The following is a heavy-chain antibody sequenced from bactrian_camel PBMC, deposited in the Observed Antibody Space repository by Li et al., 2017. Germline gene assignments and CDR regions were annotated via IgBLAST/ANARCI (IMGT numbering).Heavy chain of an antibody. CDR1: GHSRGSNC. CDR2: IRRSGGET. D-gene: IGHD8*01. CDR3: AVPYQDLSATETLRVMSSGGDFGY. Sequence: VQLVESGGGSVQTGGSLRLSCVVPGHSRGSNCVGWYRLPPGRAPAEREGIAAIRRSGGETWYAGSVKGRFTISQDSARNTVYLQMNNLKPEDTAMYYCAVPYQDLSATETLRVMSSGGDFGYYGQGTQVTVS. V-gene: IGHV3-3*01. J-gene: IGHJ6*01.